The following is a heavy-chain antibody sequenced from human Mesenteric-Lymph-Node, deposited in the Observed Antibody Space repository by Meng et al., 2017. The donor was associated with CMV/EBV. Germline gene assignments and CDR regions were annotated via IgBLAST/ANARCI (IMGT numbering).Heavy chain of an antibody. V-gene: IGHV7-4-1*02. CDR1: GYTFTDYA. Sequence: SGYTFTDYAIHWVRQAPGQGLGWVGLIATHTRNTTYGGGFPGRFTVTWDTSISTVFLELTRLKSDDTALYYCARGFISSGENRAIDFWGQGTLVTVSS. J-gene: IGHJ4*02. D-gene: IGHD3-22*01. CDR3: ARGFISSGENRAIDF. CDR2: IATHTRNT.